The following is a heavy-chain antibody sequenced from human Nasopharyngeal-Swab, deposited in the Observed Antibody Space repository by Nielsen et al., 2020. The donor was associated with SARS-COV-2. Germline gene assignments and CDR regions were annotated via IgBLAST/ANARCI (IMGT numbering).Heavy chain of an antibody. CDR3: ASSSSEKRGHDS. CDR2: TSPDGGT. CDR1: GRSISGSAW. Sequence: SETLSLTCAVSGRSISGSAWWSWVRQPPGKGLAWIGETSPDGGTNYNPSLKGRVIVSVDRSKNLFSLSLKSVTAADTAVYYCASSSSEKRGHDSWGQGTLVTVSS. V-gene: IGHV4-4*02. J-gene: IGHJ4*02. D-gene: IGHD6-6*01.